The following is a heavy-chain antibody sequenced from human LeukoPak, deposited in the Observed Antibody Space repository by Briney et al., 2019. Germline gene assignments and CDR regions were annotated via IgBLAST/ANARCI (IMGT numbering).Heavy chain of an antibody. Sequence: GGSLRLSCAASGVTFSNYAMSWVRQAPGQGLEWVSVISGSGGSAHYADSVKGRFTISRDNSRKTLYLQMNSLRAEDTAVYFCVKALTSYYDSGDAFDIWGQGTMVTVSS. CDR1: GVTFSNYA. CDR3: VKALTSYYDSGDAFDI. CDR2: ISGSGGSA. J-gene: IGHJ3*02. D-gene: IGHD3-22*01. V-gene: IGHV3-23*01.